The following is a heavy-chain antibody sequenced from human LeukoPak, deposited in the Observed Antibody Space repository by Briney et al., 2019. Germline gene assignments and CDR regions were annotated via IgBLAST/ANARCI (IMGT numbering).Heavy chain of an antibody. D-gene: IGHD2-15*01. CDR3: ASDCSGGSLRY. V-gene: IGHV3-48*01. J-gene: IGHJ4*02. Sequence: VGSLRLSCAASGFSFSSYSMNWVRQAPGKGLEWISYISSGSSTIFYADSVKGRFTISRDNAKNSLYLQMNSLRAEDTAVYYCASDCSGGSLRYWGQGTLVTVSS. CDR1: GFSFSSYS. CDR2: ISSGSSTI.